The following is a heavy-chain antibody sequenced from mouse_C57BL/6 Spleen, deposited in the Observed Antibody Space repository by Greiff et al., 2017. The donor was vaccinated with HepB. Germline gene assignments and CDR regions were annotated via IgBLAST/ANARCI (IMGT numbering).Heavy chain of an antibody. Sequence: VQLQQSGPGLVQPSQSLSITCTVSGFSLTSYGVHWVRQSPGKGLEWLGVIWSGGSTDYNAAFISRLSISKDNSKSQVFFKMNSLQADDTAIYYCARRAHSGTGFAYWGQGTLVTVSA. CDR2: IWSGGST. J-gene: IGHJ3*01. CDR1: GFSLTSYG. D-gene: IGHD4-1*01. V-gene: IGHV2-2*01. CDR3: ARRAHSGTGFAY.